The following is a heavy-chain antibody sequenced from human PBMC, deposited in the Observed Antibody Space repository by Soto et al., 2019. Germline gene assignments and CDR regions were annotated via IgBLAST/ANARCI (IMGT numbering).Heavy chain of an antibody. Sequence: PSETLSLTCTVSGCSISSYYWSWIRHPPGKGLEWIGYVYYSGSTNYNPSLKSLATISVDTSKPESSLKLSSVTAADTAVYYSARHWSFGVVRGDAFDIWGQGTMVTVS. CDR1: GCSISSYY. D-gene: IGHD3-3*01. V-gene: IGHV4-59*08. J-gene: IGHJ3*02. CDR3: ARHWSFGVVRGDAFDI. CDR2: VYYSGST.